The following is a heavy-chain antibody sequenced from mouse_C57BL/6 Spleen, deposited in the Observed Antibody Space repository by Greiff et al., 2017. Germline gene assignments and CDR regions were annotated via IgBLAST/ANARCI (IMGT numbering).Heavy chain of an antibody. CDR3: ARDYYSNSYWYFDV. V-gene: IGHV1-80*01. CDR2: IYPGDGDT. D-gene: IGHD2-5*01. CDR1: GYAFSSYW. Sequence: VQLQQSGAELVKPGASVKISCKASGYAFSSYWMNWVKQRPGKGLEWIGQIYPGDGDTNYNGKFKGKATLTADKSSSTAYMQLSSLTSEDSAVYFCARDYYSNSYWYFDVWGTGTTVTVSA. J-gene: IGHJ1*03.